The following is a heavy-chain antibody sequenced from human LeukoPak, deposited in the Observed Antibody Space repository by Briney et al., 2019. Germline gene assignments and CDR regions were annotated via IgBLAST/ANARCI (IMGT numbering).Heavy chain of an antibody. V-gene: IGHV3-9*01. Sequence: QSGRSLRLSCVASGFKFDDYSMHWVRQAPGKGLEWVSGINWNSGSIIYADSVKGRFTISRDNAKNSLYLQMNSLRVEDTALYYCAKRGPHTGAHSLDYWGQGTLVTVSP. CDR3: AKRGPHTGAHSLDY. J-gene: IGHJ4*02. CDR2: INWNSGSI. D-gene: IGHD2-8*02. CDR1: GFKFDDYS.